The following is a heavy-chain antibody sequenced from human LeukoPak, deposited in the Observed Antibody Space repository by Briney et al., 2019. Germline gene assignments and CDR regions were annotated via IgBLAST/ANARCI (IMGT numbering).Heavy chain of an antibody. Sequence: SETLSLTCAVSSDSIFSTNWWSWVRQPPGKGLEWIGFSYYNGNTNYNPSLKSRVTISVDMSKNQFSLSLRSVTAADTAVYYCARDRIGYYDSSGYFHAFDIWGQGTMVTVSS. CDR1: SDSIFSTNW. D-gene: IGHD3-22*01. V-gene: IGHV4-4*02. CDR2: SYYNGNT. CDR3: ARDRIGYYDSSGYFHAFDI. J-gene: IGHJ3*02.